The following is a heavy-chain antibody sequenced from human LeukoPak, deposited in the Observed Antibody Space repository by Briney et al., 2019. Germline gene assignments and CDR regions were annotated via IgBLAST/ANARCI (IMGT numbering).Heavy chain of an antibody. Sequence: PSQTLSLTCAVSGGSISSGGYYWSWIRQHPGKGLEWIGYIYYSGSTYYNPSLKSRVTISVDTSKNQFSLKLSSVTAADTAVYYCAREGWDCSGGSCYSVPLFDYWGQGTLVTVSS. J-gene: IGHJ4*02. CDR3: AREGWDCSGGSCYSVPLFDY. CDR1: GGSISSGGYY. D-gene: IGHD2-15*01. V-gene: IGHV4-31*11. CDR2: IYYSGST.